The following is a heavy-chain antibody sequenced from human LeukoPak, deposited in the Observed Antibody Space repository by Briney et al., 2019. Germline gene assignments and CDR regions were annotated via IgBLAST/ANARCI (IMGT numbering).Heavy chain of an antibody. V-gene: IGHV3-23*01. CDR2: ISGSGGST. Sequence: PGGSLRLSCAASGFTFSSYAMSRVRQAPGKGLEWVSAISGSGGSTYYADSVKGRFTISRDNSKNTLYLQMNSLRAEDTAVYYCAKGAGNIAVAGTTFDYWGQGTLVTVSS. CDR3: AKGAGNIAVAGTTFDY. J-gene: IGHJ4*02. D-gene: IGHD6-19*01. CDR1: GFTFSSYA.